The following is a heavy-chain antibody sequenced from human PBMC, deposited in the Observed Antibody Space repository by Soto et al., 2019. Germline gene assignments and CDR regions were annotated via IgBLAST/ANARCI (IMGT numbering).Heavy chain of an antibody. CDR1: GVTFSSFS. D-gene: IGHD6-13*01. Sequence: EVQLVESGGGLVKPGGSLRLSCAASGVTFSSFSFNWVRQAPGKGLEWVSFILSSSGSIYYADSVKGRFTISRDNAKNSLYPQMNRRKEEDPAVYYCARGSGERLVRRGFYFYYVDVWGKGTTVSVSS. CDR2: ILSSSGSI. CDR3: ARGSGERLVRRGFYFYYVDV. J-gene: IGHJ6*03. V-gene: IGHV3-21*01.